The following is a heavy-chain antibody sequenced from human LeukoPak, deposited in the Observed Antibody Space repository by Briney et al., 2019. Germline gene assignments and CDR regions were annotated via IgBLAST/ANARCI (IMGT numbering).Heavy chain of an antibody. V-gene: IGHV1-46*01. CDR3: ARGSPPRVYYDRSGYYSYYFDY. J-gene: IGHJ4*02. CDR1: GYTFTSYY. D-gene: IGHD3-22*01. CDR2: INPSGGST. Sequence: ASVKVSCKASGYTFTSYYMHWVRQAPGQGLEWMGIINPSGGSTSYAQKFQGRVTMTRDMSTSTVYMELSSLRSEDTAVYYCARGSPPRVYYDRSGYYSYYFDYWGQGTLVTVSS.